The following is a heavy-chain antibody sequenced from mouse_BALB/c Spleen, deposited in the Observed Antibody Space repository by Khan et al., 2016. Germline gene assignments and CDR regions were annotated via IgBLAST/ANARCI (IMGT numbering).Heavy chain of an antibody. CDR2: ISDGGSYT. V-gene: IGHV5-4*02. D-gene: IGHD2-4*01. CDR3: AREGLRRGFDD. J-gene: IGHJ3*01. CDR1: GFTFSDYY. Sequence: EVELVESGGGLVKPGGSLKLSCAASGFTFSDYYMYWVRQTPEKRLEWVATISDGGSYTYYPDSVKGRFTISRDNAKNNLYMQMSSLKSEDTAMYYCAREGLRRGFDDWGQGTLVTVSA.